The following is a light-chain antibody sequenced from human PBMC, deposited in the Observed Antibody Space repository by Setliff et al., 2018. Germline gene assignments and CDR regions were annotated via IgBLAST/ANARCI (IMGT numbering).Light chain of an antibody. CDR1: SRDVGSYDF. J-gene: IGLJ1*01. V-gene: IGLV2-14*03. Sequence: SALTQPASVSGSPGQSITISCIGSSRDVGSYDFVSWYQQHPGKAPKLIIYDVTGRPSGVSDRFSGSKSGNTASLTISGLQAEDEADYYCSSYTNSNTYVFGTGTKV. CDR2: DVT. CDR3: SSYTNSNTYV.